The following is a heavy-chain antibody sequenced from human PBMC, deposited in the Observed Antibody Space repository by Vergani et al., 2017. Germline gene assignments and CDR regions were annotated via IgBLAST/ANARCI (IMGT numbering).Heavy chain of an antibody. CDR2: IKHDGSEK. CDR3: AKDPYCSSTSCYDYYYGMDV. J-gene: IGHJ6*02. CDR1: GFTFSSYW. Sequence: EVQLVESGGGLVQPGGSLRLSCAASGFTFSSYWMSWVRQAPGKGLEWVANIKHDGSEKYYVDSVKGRFTISRDNAKNSLYLQMNSLRAEDTAVYYCAKDPYCSSTSCYDYYYGMDVWGQGTTVTVSS. V-gene: IGHV3-7*03. D-gene: IGHD2-2*01.